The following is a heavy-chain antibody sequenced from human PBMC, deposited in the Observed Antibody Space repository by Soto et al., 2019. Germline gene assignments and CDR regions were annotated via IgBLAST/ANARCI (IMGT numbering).Heavy chain of an antibody. V-gene: IGHV4-4*02. J-gene: IGHJ4*02. CDR2: IFHSGTT. Sequence: QVQLQESGPGLVRPSGTLSLTCAVSGGSISSGDWWSWVRQPPGERLEWIGEIFHSGTTNYNPSLKSRVTISVDKSKNPFTLKLSSVTAADTAVYYCARTLFCGGDCFSSDYWGQGTLVTVSS. CDR1: GGSISSGDW. D-gene: IGHD2-21*02. CDR3: ARTLFCGGDCFSSDY.